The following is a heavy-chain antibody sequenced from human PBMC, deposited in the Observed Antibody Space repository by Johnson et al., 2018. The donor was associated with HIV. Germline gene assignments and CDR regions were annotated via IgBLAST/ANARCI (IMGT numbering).Heavy chain of an antibody. CDR2: ISGSGGST. D-gene: IGHD6-19*01. V-gene: IGHV3-23*04. Sequence: VQLVESGGGLVQPGGSLRLSCAASGFTFSSYAMSWVRQAPGKGLEWVSAISGSGGSTYYADSVKGRFSISRDNAKNSLYLQMNSLRAEDTALYYCARPDGAVASDFNAFDIWGQGTMVTVSS. J-gene: IGHJ3*02. CDR3: ARPDGAVASDFNAFDI. CDR1: GFTFSSYA.